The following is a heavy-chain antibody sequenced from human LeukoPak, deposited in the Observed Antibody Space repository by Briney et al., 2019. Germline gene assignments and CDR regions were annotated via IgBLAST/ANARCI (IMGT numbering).Heavy chain of an antibody. CDR1: GFTFSNYW. Sequence: GGSLRLSCAASGFTFSNYWMSWVRQAPGKGLEWVAVISYDGSNKYYADSVKGRFTISRDNSKNTLYLQMNSLRAEDTAVYYCARDLSYYDFWSGYYTRYYYGMDVWGQGTTVTVSS. J-gene: IGHJ6*02. CDR2: ISYDGSNK. CDR3: ARDLSYYDFWSGYYTRYYYGMDV. V-gene: IGHV3-30-3*01. D-gene: IGHD3-3*01.